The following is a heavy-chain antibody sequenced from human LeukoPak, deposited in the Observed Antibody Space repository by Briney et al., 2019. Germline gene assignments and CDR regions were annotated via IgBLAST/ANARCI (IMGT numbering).Heavy chain of an antibody. D-gene: IGHD3-3*01. CDR3: AREESITIFGVVSRHYGMDV. J-gene: IGHJ6*02. V-gene: IGHV4-31*03. CDR1: GGSISSGGYY. CDR2: IYYSGST. Sequence: SQTLSLTCTVSGGSISSGGYYWSWIRQHPGKGLEWIGYIYYSGSTYYNPSLKSRVTISVDTSKNQFSLKLSSVTAADTAVYYCAREESITIFGVVSRHYGMDVWGQGTTVTVSS.